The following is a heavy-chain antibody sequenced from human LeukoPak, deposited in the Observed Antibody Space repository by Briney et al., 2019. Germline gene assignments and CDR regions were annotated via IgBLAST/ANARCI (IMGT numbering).Heavy chain of an antibody. J-gene: IGHJ4*02. CDR1: GFTFSSYA. CDR2: IKQDGSEK. D-gene: IGHD6-19*01. CDR3: ARNYAHYIAVAGAFDY. Sequence: GGSLRLSCAASGFTFSSYAMSWVREAPGKGLEWVANIKQDGSEKYYVDSVKGRFTISRDNAKNSLYLQMNSLSAEDTAVYYCARNYAHYIAVAGAFDYWGQGTLVTVSS. V-gene: IGHV3-7*01.